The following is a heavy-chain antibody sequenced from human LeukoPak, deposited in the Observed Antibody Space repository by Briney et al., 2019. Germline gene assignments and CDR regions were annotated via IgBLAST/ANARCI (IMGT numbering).Heavy chain of an antibody. CDR2: IYYSGST. D-gene: IGHD2-15*01. CDR3: ARSRAEGSLYPHDAFDI. J-gene: IGHJ3*02. V-gene: IGHV4-39*07. CDR1: GGSISSSSYY. Sequence: SETLSLTCTVSGGSISSSSYYWGWLRQPPGKGLEWIGSIYYSGSTYYNPSLKSRVTISVDTSKNQFSLKLSSVTAADTAVYYCARSRAEGSLYPHDAFDIWGQGTMVTVSS.